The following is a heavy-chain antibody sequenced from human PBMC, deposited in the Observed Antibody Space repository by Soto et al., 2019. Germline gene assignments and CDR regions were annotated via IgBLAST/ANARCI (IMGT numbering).Heavy chain of an antibody. D-gene: IGHD6-13*01. J-gene: IGHJ4*02. V-gene: IGHV3-23*01. CDR2: ISGSGGST. Sequence: EVQLLESGGGLVHPGGSLRLSCAASGFTFSSYAMSWVRQAPGKGLEWVSAISGSGGSTDYADSVKGRFTISRDNSKNTLYLQMTSLRAEDTAVYYCAKDGSSWYPFDYWGQGILVTVSS. CDR3: AKDGSSWYPFDY. CDR1: GFTFSSYA.